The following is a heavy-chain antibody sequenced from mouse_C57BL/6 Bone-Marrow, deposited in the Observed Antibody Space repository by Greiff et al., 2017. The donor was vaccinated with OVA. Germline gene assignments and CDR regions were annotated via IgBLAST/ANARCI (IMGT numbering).Heavy chain of an antibody. D-gene: IGHD2-4*01. Sequence: QVQLQQPGAELVKPGASVKLSCKASGYTFTSYWMQWVKQRPGQGLEWIGEIDPSDSYTNYNQKFKGKATLTVDTSSSPAYMQLSSLRAEDSAVYDGARWGYDYDWFAYWGQGTLVTVSA. CDR2: IDPSDSYT. V-gene: IGHV1-50*01. CDR3: ARWGYDYDWFAY. J-gene: IGHJ3*01. CDR1: GYTFTSYW.